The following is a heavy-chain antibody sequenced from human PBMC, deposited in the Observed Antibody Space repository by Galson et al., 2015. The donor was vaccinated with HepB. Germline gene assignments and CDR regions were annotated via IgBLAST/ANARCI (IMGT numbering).Heavy chain of an antibody. CDR2: IYYSGST. CDR1: GGSISSSSYY. V-gene: IGHV4-39*01. D-gene: IGHD2-2*01. Sequence: SETLSLTCTVSGGSISSSSYYWGWIRQPPGKGLEWIGSIYYSGSTYYNPSLKSRVTISVDTSKNQFSLKLSSVTAADTAVYYCARLVARIVVVPAAMRPWFDPWGQGTLVTVSS. J-gene: IGHJ5*02. CDR3: ARLVARIVVVPAAMRPWFDP.